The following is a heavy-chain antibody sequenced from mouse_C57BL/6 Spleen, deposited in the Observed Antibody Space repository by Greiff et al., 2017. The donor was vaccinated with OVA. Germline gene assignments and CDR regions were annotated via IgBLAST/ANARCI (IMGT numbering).Heavy chain of an antibody. D-gene: IGHD3-3*01. J-gene: IGHJ1*03. V-gene: IGHV5-6*01. CDR1: GFTFSSYG. CDR2: ISSGGSYT. Sequence: EVQGVESGGDLVKPGGSLKLSCAASGFTFSSYGMSWVRQTPDKRLEWVATISSGGSYTYYPDSVKGRFTISRDNAKNTLYLQMSSLKSEDTAMYYCARQSRARGYFDVWGTGTTVTVSS. CDR3: ARQSRARGYFDV.